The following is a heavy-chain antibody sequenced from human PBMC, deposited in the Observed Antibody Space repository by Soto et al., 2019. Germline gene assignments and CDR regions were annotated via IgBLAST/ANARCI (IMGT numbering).Heavy chain of an antibody. D-gene: IGHD1-1*01. V-gene: IGHV4-59*01. CDR2: IYYSGST. Sequence: SETLSLTCTVSGGSISSYYWSWIRQPPGKGLEWIGYIYYSGSTNYNPSLKSRVTISVDTSKNQFSLKLSSVTAADTAVYYCARDRRGTFVHPYYYYYGMDVWGQGTTVTVSS. J-gene: IGHJ6*02. CDR1: GGSISSYY. CDR3: ARDRRGTFVHPYYYYYGMDV.